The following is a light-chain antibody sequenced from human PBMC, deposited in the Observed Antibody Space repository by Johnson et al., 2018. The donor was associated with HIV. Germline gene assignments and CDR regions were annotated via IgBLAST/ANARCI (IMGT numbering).Light chain of an antibody. Sequence: QSVLTQPPSVSAAPGQKVTISCSGSSSNIGNNYVSWYQQLPGTAPKLLIYDNNKRPSGIPDRFSGSKSGTSATLGITGLQTGDEADYYCGTLDSSLSVYVFGTGTTVTVL. CDR2: DNN. V-gene: IGLV1-51*01. CDR3: GTLDSSLSVYV. CDR1: SSNIGNNY. J-gene: IGLJ1*01.